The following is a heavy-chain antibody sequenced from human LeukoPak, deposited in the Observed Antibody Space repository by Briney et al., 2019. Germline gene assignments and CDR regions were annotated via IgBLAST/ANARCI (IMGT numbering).Heavy chain of an antibody. CDR1: GFTFSSYE. CDR3: ARVGCFSSTSCYRGSDY. Sequence: GGSLRLSCAASGFTFSSYEMNWVRQAPGKGLKCVSYYSSSGSTIYFADSVKGRFTISRGNAKNSLYLQMNSLRAEDTAVYYCARVGCFSSTSCYRGSDYWGQGTLVTVSS. V-gene: IGHV3-48*03. D-gene: IGHD2-2*01. J-gene: IGHJ4*02. CDR2: YSSSGSTI.